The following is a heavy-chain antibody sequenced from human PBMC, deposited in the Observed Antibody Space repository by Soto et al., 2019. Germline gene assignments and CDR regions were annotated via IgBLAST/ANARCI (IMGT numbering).Heavy chain of an antibody. V-gene: IGHV4-31*03. D-gene: IGHD3-10*01. CDR3: ARSSSRSSYFDY. Sequence: PXGTLSLTCTVSGGSISSGGYYWSWIRQHPGKGLEWIGYIYYSGSTYYNPSLKSRVTISVDTSKNQFSLKLSSVTAADTAVYYCARSSSRSSYFDYWGQGTLVTVS. CDR2: IYYSGST. CDR1: GGSISSGGYY. J-gene: IGHJ4*02.